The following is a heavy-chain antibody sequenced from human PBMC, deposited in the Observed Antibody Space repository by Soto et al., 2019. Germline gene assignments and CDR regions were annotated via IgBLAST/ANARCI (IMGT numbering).Heavy chain of an antibody. Sequence: VQLVESGGGLIQPGGSLRLSCAASGFTVSSNHMTWVGQAPGRGPEWVSTIYHGGNTYYADSVKGRFAISRDNSKNMLYLQMNSLRAEDTAVYYCATGVDTAKDGYWGQGTLVTVSS. J-gene: IGHJ4*02. D-gene: IGHD5-18*01. CDR3: ATGVDTAKDGY. CDR1: GFTVSSNH. CDR2: IYHGGNT. V-gene: IGHV3-53*01.